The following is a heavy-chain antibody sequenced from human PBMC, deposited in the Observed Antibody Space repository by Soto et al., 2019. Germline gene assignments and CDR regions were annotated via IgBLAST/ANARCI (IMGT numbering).Heavy chain of an antibody. J-gene: IGHJ4*02. CDR3: LRGNSGYGNFDY. V-gene: IGHV3-74*01. Sequence: GGSLRLSCAASGFTFSSYWMHWVRQAPGKGLVWVSRIKGDGSETNYADSVKGRFTISRDNAKDTLYLQLNSLRAEDTAVYYCLRGNSGYGNFDYWGQGTRVTSPQ. CDR1: GFTFSSYW. CDR2: IKGDGSET. D-gene: IGHD5-12*01.